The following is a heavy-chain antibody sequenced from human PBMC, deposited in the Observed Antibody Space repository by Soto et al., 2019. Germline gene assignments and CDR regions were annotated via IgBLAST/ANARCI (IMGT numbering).Heavy chain of an antibody. CDR3: ARREVVVAVDY. CDR1: GGSFSGYY. Sequence: SETLSLTCAVYGGSFSGYYWSWIRQPPGKGLEWIGEINHSGSTNCNPSLKSRVTISVDTSKNQFSLKLSSVTAADTAVYYCARREVVVAVDYWGQGTLVTVSS. V-gene: IGHV4-34*01. D-gene: IGHD2-15*01. CDR2: INHSGST. J-gene: IGHJ4*02.